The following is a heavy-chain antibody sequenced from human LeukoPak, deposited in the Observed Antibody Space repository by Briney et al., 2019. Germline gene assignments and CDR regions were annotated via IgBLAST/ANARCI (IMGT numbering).Heavy chain of an antibody. J-gene: IGHJ4*02. D-gene: IGHD6-19*01. CDR1: GFNFDDYT. CDR3: AKKGVAVTSTGSYFDY. Sequence: GGSLRLSCAASGFNFDDYTMHWVRQPPGKGLEWVSFISWDGSTTYHADSVKGRFTISRDNSKDSLYLQMNSLRTEDTAFYYCAKKGVAVTSTGSYFDYWGQGTLVTVSS. CDR2: ISWDGSTT. V-gene: IGHV3-43*01.